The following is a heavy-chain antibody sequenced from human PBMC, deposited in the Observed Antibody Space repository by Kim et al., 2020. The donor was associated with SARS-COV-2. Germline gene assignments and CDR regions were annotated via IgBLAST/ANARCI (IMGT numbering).Heavy chain of an antibody. Sequence: SETLSLTCTVSGGSISSYYWSWIRQPAGKGLEWIGRIYTSGSTNYNPSLKSRVTMSVDTSKNQFSLKLSSVTAADTAVYYCAGQQYNWNSAPFDPWGQGTLVTVSS. CDR1: GGSISSYY. CDR2: IYTSGST. CDR3: AGQQYNWNSAPFDP. V-gene: IGHV4-4*07. D-gene: IGHD1-7*01. J-gene: IGHJ5*02.